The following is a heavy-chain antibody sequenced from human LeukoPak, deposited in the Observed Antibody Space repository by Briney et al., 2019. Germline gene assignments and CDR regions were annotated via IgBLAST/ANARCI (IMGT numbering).Heavy chain of an antibody. V-gene: IGHV3-23*01. CDR3: AKFSYDYVWAPNAFDI. CDR2: ISGSGGST. J-gene: IGHJ3*02. CDR1: GFTFSSYA. Sequence: AGGSLRLSCAASGFTFSSYAMSWVRQAPGKGLEWVSAISGSGGSTYYADSVKGRFTISRDNSKNTLYLQMNSLRAEDTAVYYCAKFSYDYVWAPNAFDIWGQGTMVTVSS. D-gene: IGHD3-16*01.